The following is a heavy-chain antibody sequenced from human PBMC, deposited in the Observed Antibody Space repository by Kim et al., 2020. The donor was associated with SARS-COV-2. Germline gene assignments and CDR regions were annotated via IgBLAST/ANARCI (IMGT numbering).Heavy chain of an antibody. CDR1: GFTFSSYS. CDR3: ARDDTGISKTAY. J-gene: IGHJ4*02. Sequence: GGSLRLSCAASGFTFSSYSMNWVRQAPGKGLEWVSSISSSSSYIYYADSVKGRFTISRDNAKNSLYLQMNSLRAEDTAVYYCARDDTGISKTAYWGQGTLVTVSA. V-gene: IGHV3-21*04. CDR2: ISSSSSYI. D-gene: IGHD1-1*01.